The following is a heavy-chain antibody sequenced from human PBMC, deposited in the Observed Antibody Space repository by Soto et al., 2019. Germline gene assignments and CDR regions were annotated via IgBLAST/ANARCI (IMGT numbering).Heavy chain of an antibody. CDR2: IKQDGSEK. Sequence: PGGSLRLSCAASGFTFSAYWMNWVRQAPGKGLEWVANIKQDGSEKYYVNSVKGRFTISRDNGKNSVYLQMNSLRAEDTAVYYCGSSSGSYETWTPFDYWGQGTLVTVSS. CDR3: GSSSGSYETWTPFDY. D-gene: IGHD1-26*01. CDR1: GFTFSAYW. V-gene: IGHV3-7*03. J-gene: IGHJ4*02.